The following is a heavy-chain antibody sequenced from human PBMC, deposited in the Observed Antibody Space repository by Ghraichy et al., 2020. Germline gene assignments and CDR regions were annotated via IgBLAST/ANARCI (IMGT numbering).Heavy chain of an antibody. J-gene: IGHJ4*02. D-gene: IGHD1-26*01. CDR2: INSST. CDR3: VKETSRSYGDY. V-gene: IGHV3-23*01. CDR1: GFTFSIYG. Sequence: GESLNISCAASGFTFSIYGMSWVRQAPGKGLEWVSAINSSTYYADSVKGRFTISRDNSKNTLYLQMNSLRAEDTAVYYCVKETSRSYGDYWGQGTLVTVSS.